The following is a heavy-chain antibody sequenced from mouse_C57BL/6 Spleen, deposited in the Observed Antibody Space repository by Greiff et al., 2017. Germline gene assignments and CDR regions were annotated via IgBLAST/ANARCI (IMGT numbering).Heavy chain of an antibody. J-gene: IGHJ4*01. Sequence: QVQLQQSGAELARPGASVKMSCKASGYTFTEYTIHWVKQRSGQGLEWIGWFYPGSGSIKYNEKFKDKATLTADKSSSTVYMELSRLTSEDSAVYFCARHEEEALYGPYAMDYWGQGTSVTVSS. CDR1: GYTFTEYT. V-gene: IGHV1-62-2*01. CDR3: ARHEEEALYGPYAMDY. D-gene: IGHD1-1*02. CDR2: FYPGSGSI.